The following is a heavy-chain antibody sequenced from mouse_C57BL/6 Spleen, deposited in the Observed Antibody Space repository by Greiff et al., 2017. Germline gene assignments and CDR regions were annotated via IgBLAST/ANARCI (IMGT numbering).Heavy chain of an antibody. CDR3: ARWGYAPHGYFDD. J-gene: IGHJ2*01. D-gene: IGHD3-1*01. CDR1: GYTFTSYG. V-gene: IGHV1-58*01. CDR2: IYIGNGYT. Sequence: EVQLQQSGAELVRPGSSVKMSCKTSGYTFTSYGIHWVKQRPGQGLDWIGYIYIGNGYTEYNEKFKGKATLTSDTSSSTAYRQLSSLTSEDSAIYCWARWGYAPHGYFDDWGQGTTLTVSS.